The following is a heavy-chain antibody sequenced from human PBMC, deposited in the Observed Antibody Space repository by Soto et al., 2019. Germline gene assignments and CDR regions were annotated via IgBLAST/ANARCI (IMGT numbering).Heavy chain of an antibody. Sequence: GGSLRLSCAASGFTFSTSAMTWVRQAPGKGLEWVSDIRGSGDGTYYADPVKGRCTISRAQSKNTLYLQMHSLRAEDTAVYFWAEERDNCADRYYFDDWGQGTLVTVSS. CDR1: GFTFSTSA. J-gene: IGHJ4*02. V-gene: IGHV3-23*01. CDR2: IRGSGDGT. D-gene: IGHD2-21*01. CDR3: AEERDNCADRYYFDD.